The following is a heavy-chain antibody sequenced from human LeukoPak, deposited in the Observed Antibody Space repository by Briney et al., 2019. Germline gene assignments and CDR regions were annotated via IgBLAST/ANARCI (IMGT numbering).Heavy chain of an antibody. D-gene: IGHD6-13*01. Sequence: PSETLSLTCTVSGGSISSYYWSWIRQPPGKGLEWIGYIYYSGSTNYNPPLKSRVTISVDTSKNQFSLKLSSVTAADTAVYYCARAIAAATRIDYWGQGTLVTVSS. J-gene: IGHJ4*02. CDR3: ARAIAAATRIDY. CDR1: GGSISSYY. CDR2: IYYSGST. V-gene: IGHV4-59*01.